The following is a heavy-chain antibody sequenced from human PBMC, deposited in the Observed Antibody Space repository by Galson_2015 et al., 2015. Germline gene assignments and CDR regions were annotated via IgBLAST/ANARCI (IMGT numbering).Heavy chain of an antibody. V-gene: IGHV2-70*04. CDR2: IDWDGNK. D-gene: IGHD6-13*01. CDR1: GFSLSTTDMR. CDR3: ARTTAAAGNGGAFDI. J-gene: IGHJ3*02. Sequence: PALVKPTQPLTLPCTFSGFSLSTTDMRVGWIRQPPGKALEWLARIDWDGNKYYSTSLRTRLTISKDTSKNQVVLTMTNMDPVDTATYYCARTTAAAGNGGAFDIWGQGTMVTVSS.